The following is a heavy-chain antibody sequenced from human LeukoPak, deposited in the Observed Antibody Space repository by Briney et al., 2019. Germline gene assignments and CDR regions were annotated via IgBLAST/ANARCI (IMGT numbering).Heavy chain of an antibody. CDR3: ARDAVSSRWYWFDP. D-gene: IGHD6-13*01. Sequence: PSETLSLTCTVSGGSISSYYWSWIRQPAGKGLERIGRIYTSGSTKYNPSLKSRVTMSVDTSKNQFSLKLSSVTAADTAVYYCARDAVSSRWYWFDPWGHGTLVTVSS. CDR1: GGSISSYY. J-gene: IGHJ5*02. CDR2: IYTSGST. V-gene: IGHV4-4*07.